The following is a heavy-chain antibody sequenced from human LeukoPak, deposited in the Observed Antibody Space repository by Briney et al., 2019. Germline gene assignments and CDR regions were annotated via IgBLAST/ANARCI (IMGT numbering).Heavy chain of an antibody. CDR3: ARHIGLTTRYFDY. J-gene: IGHJ4*02. D-gene: IGHD4/OR15-4a*01. CDR1: GYTFTNYW. CDR2: IYPGDSDT. Sequence: GESLKISCKGSGYTFTNYWIGWVRQMPGKGLEWMGTIYPGDSDTRYSPSFQGHVTISVDKSITTAYLQWSSLKASDTAMYYCARHIGLTTRYFDYWGQGTLVTVSS. V-gene: IGHV5-51*01.